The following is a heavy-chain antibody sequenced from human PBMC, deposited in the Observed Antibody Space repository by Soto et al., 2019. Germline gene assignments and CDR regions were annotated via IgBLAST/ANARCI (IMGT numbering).Heavy chain of an antibody. CDR2: IYYSGST. CDR1: GGSISSGGYY. D-gene: IGHD3-22*01. V-gene: IGHV4-31*03. J-gene: IGHJ4*02. Sequence: SETLSLTRTVSGGSISSGGYYWSWIRQHPGKGLEWIGYIYYSGSTYYNPSLKSRVTISVDASKNQFSLKLSSVTAADTAVYYCARQAIYDSSGNDYWGQGTLVTVSS. CDR3: ARQAIYDSSGNDY.